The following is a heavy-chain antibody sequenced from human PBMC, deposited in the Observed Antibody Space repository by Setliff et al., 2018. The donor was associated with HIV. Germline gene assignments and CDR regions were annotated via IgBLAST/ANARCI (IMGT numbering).Heavy chain of an antibody. D-gene: IGHD6-13*01. CDR2: INPKSGVT. V-gene: IGHV1-2*06. CDR1: GYTFTDYY. J-gene: IGHJ3*02. CDR3: ARDIAAAGNAFDM. Sequence: ASVKVSCKASGYTFTDYYIHWVRQAPGHGLEWVGRINPKSGVTSYAQKFQGRVTMTRDTSISTAYMELSRLRSDDTAVYYCARDIAAAGNAFDMWGQGTMVTVSS.